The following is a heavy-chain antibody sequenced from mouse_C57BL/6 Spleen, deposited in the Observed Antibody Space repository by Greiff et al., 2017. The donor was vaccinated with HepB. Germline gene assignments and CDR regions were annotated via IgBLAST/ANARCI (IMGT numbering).Heavy chain of an antibody. V-gene: IGHV1-55*01. D-gene: IGHD4-1*01. Sequence: QVQLKQPGAELVKPGASVKMSCKASGYTFTSYWITWVKQRPGQGLEWIGDIYPGSGSTNYNEKFKSKATLTVDTSSSTAYMQLSSLTSEDSAVYYWARRGGPGGYWYFDVWGTGTTVTVSS. CDR1: GYTFTSYW. J-gene: IGHJ1*03. CDR2: IYPGSGST. CDR3: ARRGGPGGYWYFDV.